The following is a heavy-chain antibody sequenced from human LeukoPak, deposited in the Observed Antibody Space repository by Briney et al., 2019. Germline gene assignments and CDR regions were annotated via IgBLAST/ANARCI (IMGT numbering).Heavy chain of an antibody. CDR3: AKVVGSSSDLSLDY. D-gene: IGHD6-6*01. CDR2: ITWDGGST. Sequence: PGGSLRLSCAASGFTFDDYTMHWVRHVPGKGLEWVSLITWDGGSTYYADSVKGRFTISRDNSKNSLYLQMNSLRTEDTALYYCAKVVGSSSDLSLDYWGQGTLVTVSS. V-gene: IGHV3-43*01. J-gene: IGHJ4*02. CDR1: GFTFDDYT.